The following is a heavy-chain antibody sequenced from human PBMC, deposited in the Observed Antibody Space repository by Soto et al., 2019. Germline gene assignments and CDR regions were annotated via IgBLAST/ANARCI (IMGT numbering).Heavy chain of an antibody. D-gene: IGHD3-3*01. Sequence: GGSLRLSCAASGFTFSSYSMNWVRQAPGKGLEWVSYISSSSSTIYYADSVKGRFTISRDNAKNSLYLQMNSLRDEDTAVYYCAGGADFWSGYYIVDAFDIWGQGTMVTV. CDR1: GFTFSSYS. V-gene: IGHV3-48*02. CDR3: AGGADFWSGYYIVDAFDI. CDR2: ISSSSSTI. J-gene: IGHJ3*02.